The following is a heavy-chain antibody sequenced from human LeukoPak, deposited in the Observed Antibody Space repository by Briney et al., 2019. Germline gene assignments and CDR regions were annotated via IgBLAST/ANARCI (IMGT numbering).Heavy chain of an antibody. D-gene: IGHD5-18*01. V-gene: IGHV1-2*02. Sequence: GASVKLSCKSSGYTFTGYYMHWVRQAPGQGLEWMGWINPNSGGTNYAQKFQGRVTMTRDTSISTAYMELSRLRSDDTAVYYCAREGGGYSYGPFDYWGQGTLVTVSS. J-gene: IGHJ4*02. CDR3: AREGGGYSYGPFDY. CDR2: INPNSGGT. CDR1: GYTFTGYY.